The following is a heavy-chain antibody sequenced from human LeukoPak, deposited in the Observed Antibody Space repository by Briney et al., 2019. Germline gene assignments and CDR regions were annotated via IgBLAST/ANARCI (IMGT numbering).Heavy chain of an antibody. J-gene: IGHJ6*02. CDR2: IYYSGST. Sequence: SETLSLTCTVSGGSISSYYWSWIRQPPGKGLEWIGYIYYSGSTNYNPSLKSRVTISVDASKNQFSLKLSSVTAADTAVYYCARHDIQTGTAHYYYGMDVWGQGTTVTVSS. CDR1: GGSISSYY. D-gene: IGHD1-7*01. CDR3: ARHDIQTGTAHYYYGMDV. V-gene: IGHV4-59*08.